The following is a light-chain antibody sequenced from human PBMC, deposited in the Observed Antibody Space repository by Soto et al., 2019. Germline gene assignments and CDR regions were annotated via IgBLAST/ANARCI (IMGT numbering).Light chain of an antibody. CDR3: QQRSNWPRT. CDR1: QTLSSSF. V-gene: IGKV3D-20*02. J-gene: IGKJ1*01. Sequence: EIVLTQAPGTLSSSPGERPTLSCRTSQTLSSSFLAWYQQTPGQAHRXXIYDTSTRAIDIPDRFSGSGSGTDLTITITSLEPEDFAVYDCQQRSNWPRTFGQGTKVDIK. CDR2: DTS.